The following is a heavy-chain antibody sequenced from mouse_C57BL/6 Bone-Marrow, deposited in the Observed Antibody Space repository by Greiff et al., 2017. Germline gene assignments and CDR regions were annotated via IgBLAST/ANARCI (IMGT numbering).Heavy chain of an antibody. V-gene: IGHV1-69*01. Sequence: QVQLQQPGAELVMPGASVKLSCKASGYTFTSYWMHWVRLRPGQGLEWIGEIDPSDSYTNSNQKFKGKSTLTVDKSSSTAYMQLSSLTSEDSAVYYCARGAYWGQGTLVTVSA. CDR1: GYTFTSYW. J-gene: IGHJ3*01. CDR2: IDPSDSYT. CDR3: ARGAY.